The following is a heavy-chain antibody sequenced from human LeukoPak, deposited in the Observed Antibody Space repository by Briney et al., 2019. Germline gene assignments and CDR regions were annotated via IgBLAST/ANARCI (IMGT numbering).Heavy chain of an antibody. V-gene: IGHV3-48*01. CDR1: GFSFDTYS. D-gene: IGHD3-10*01. CDR2: VSSSGSVT. J-gene: IGHJ4*02. CDR3: ARGGIVLVRGVIRGPDF. Sequence: GGSLRLSCAASGFSFDTYSVHWVRQAPGRGLQWVAYVSSSGSVTFYEDSVRGRFSISRDNAKNSVSLQMNSLRVEDTAVYYCARGGIVLVRGVIRGPDFWGQGTLVTVSS.